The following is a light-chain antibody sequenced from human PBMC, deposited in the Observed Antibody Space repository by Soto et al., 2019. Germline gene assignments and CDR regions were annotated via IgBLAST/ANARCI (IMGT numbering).Light chain of an antibody. Sequence: DIPVTQSAFNLSASGGDRVASTSRASQSISDRLAWYQRKPGKAPKLLIFDASSLESGVPSRFSGSGSGTEFTLTISSLQPDDFATYYCQHYSTVWAFGQGTKVDIK. CDR2: DAS. CDR1: QSISDR. CDR3: QHYSTVWA. J-gene: IGKJ1*01. V-gene: IGKV1-5*01.